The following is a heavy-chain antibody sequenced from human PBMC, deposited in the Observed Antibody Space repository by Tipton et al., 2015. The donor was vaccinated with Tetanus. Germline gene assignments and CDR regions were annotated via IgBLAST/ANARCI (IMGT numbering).Heavy chain of an antibody. CDR2: IKSKTYGGAT. J-gene: IGHJ4*02. CDR3: THTSYTGSSGKY. V-gene: IGHV3-15*01. Sequence: NWIRPRPGKGPGWVCRIKSKTYGGATDYAAPVKGRFTISRDDSINTLYLQMNSLKTEDTAVYYYTHTSYTGSSGKYWGQGTLVTVSS. D-gene: IGHD3-22*01.